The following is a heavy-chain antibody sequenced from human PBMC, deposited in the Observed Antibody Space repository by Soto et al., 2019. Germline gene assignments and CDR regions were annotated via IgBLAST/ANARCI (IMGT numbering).Heavy chain of an antibody. CDR2: IYPGDSDT. CDR3: ARTGASIAAAGTREGYYYYYGMDV. CDR1: GYSFTSYW. D-gene: IGHD6-13*01. V-gene: IGHV5-51*01. Sequence: GESLKISCKGSGYSFTSYWIGWVRQMPGKGLEWMGIIYPGDSDTRYSPSFQGQVTISADKSISTAYLQWSSLKASDTAMYYCARTGASIAAAGTREGYYYYYGMDVWGQGTTVTVSS. J-gene: IGHJ6*02.